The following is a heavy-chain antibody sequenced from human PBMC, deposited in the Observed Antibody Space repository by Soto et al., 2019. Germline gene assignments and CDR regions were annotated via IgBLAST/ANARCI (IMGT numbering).Heavy chain of an antibody. J-gene: IGHJ4*02. V-gene: IGHV4-38-2*02. CDR1: GYSISSGYY. Sequence: SETLSLTCAVSGYSISSGYYWGWIRQPPGKGLEWIGSIYHSGSTYYNPSLKSRVTISVDTSKNQFSLKLSSVTAADTAVYYCARDSNYDILTGPTDYWCQGTLVTGSS. D-gene: IGHD3-9*01. CDR3: ARDSNYDILTGPTDY. CDR2: IYHSGST.